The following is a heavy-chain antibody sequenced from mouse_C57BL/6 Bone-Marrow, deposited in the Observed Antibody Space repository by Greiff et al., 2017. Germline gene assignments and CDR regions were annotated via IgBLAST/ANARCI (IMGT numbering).Heavy chain of an antibody. J-gene: IGHJ3*01. D-gene: IGHD2-3*01. V-gene: IGHV1-50*01. CDR3: ASYDWFAY. Sequence: QVQLQQPGAELVKPGASVKLSCKASGYTFTSYWMQWVKQRPGQGLEWIGEIDPSDSYTNYNQKFKGKATLNVDTSSSTAYMQLSSLTSEDSAVYYCASYDWFAYWGQGTLVTVSA. CDR2: IDPSDSYT. CDR1: GYTFTSYW.